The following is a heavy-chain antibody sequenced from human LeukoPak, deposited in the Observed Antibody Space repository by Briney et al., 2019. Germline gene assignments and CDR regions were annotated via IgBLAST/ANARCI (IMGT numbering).Heavy chain of an antibody. CDR2: IRSKAYGGTT. V-gene: IGHV3-49*03. CDR1: GFTFGDYA. Sequence: GGSLRLSCTASGFTFGDYAMSWFRQAPGKGLEWVGFIRSKAYGGTTEYAASVKGRFTISRDDSKSIAYLQMNSLKTEDTAVYYCTRVTKSDIVVVPAAIHVDYWGQGTLVTVSS. J-gene: IGHJ4*02. CDR3: TRVTKSDIVVVPAAIHVDY. D-gene: IGHD2-2*01.